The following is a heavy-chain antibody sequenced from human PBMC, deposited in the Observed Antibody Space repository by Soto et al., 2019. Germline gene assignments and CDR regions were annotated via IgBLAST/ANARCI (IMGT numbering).Heavy chain of an antibody. CDR2: INHSGST. Sequence: SETLSLTCAVYGGSFSGYYWSWIRQPPGKGLEWIGEINHSGSTNYNPSLKSRVTISVDTSKNQFSLKLGSVTAADTAVYYCARGARGGTYCSSTSCSHHYFDYWGQGTMVTVSS. V-gene: IGHV4-34*01. J-gene: IGHJ4*02. D-gene: IGHD2-2*01. CDR3: ARGARGGTYCSSTSCSHHYFDY. CDR1: GGSFSGYY.